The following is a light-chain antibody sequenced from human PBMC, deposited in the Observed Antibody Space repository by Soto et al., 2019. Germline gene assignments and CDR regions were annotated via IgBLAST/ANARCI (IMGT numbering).Light chain of an antibody. Sequence: SYELTQAPSVSVAPGQTARIGCGGDNIGSKSVHWYQQRPGQAPVLVVYADSDRPSGIPERFSGSNPGNTATLTISRVEAGDEADYYCQVWDYDTDHFVFGPGNKLTVL. J-gene: IGLJ1*01. CDR2: ADS. CDR1: NIGSKS. CDR3: QVWDYDTDHFV. V-gene: IGLV3-21*02.